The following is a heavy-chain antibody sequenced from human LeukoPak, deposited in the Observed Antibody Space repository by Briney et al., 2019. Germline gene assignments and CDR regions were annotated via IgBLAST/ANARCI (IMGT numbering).Heavy chain of an antibody. D-gene: IGHD3-10*01. V-gene: IGHV3-23*01. Sequence: GGSLRLSCAASGFTFSSYGMSWVRQAPGKGLEWVSAISGSGGSTYYADSVKGRFTISRDNSKNTLYLQMNSLRAEDTAVYYCAKGASITMVRGVIFYYYYMDVWGEGTTVTISS. CDR3: AKGASITMVRGVIFYYYYMDV. J-gene: IGHJ6*03. CDR2: ISGSGGST. CDR1: GFTFSSYG.